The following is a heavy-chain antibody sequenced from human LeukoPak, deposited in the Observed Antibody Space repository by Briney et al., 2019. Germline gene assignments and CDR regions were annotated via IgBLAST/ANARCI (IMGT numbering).Heavy chain of an antibody. D-gene: IGHD4-23*01. J-gene: IGHJ3*02. CDR2: IYHSGST. V-gene: IGHV4-4*02. CDR3: APRGGYGGAFDI. Sequence: SETLSLTCAVSGGXISSSNWWSWVRQPPGKGLEWIGEIYHSGSTNYNPSLKSRVTISVDKSKNQFSLKLSSVTAADTAVDYCAPRGGYGGAFDIWGQGTLVTVSS. CDR1: GGXISSSNW.